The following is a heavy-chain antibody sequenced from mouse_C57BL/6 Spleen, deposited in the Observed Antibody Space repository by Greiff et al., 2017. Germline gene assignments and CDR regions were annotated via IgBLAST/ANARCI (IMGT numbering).Heavy chain of an antibody. CDR2: IYPGDGDT. CDR3: ARLDYYGYRD. Sequence: VQLQQSGPELVKPGASVKISCKASGYAFSSSWMNWVKQRPGKGLEWIGRIYPGDGDTNYNGKFKGKATLTADKSSSTAYMQLSSLTSEDSAVYFCARLDYYGYRDWGQGTTLTVSS. CDR1: GYAFSSSW. J-gene: IGHJ2*01. D-gene: IGHD2-2*01. V-gene: IGHV1-82*01.